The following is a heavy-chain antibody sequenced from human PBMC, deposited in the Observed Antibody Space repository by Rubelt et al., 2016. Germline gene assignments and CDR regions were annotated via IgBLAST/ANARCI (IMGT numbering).Heavy chain of an antibody. J-gene: IGHJ4*02. Sequence: VRPGGSLRLSCAASGFTFGGYSMNWLRQAPGKGLEWVSYISTSSTYTNYADSVRGLFTISRDDAKNSLYLQMNSLRAEDTAVYYCARDFRPGYYFDHWGQGTLVTVSS. D-gene: IGHD3-10*01. V-gene: IGHV3-48*04. CDR2: ISTSSTYT. CDR1: GFTFGGYS. CDR3: ARDFRPGYYFDH.